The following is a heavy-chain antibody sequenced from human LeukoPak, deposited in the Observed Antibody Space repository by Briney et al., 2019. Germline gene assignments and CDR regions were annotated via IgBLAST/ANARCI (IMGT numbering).Heavy chain of an antibody. CDR3: ASFGISWRSSY. D-gene: IGHD2-21*01. J-gene: IGHJ4*02. V-gene: IGHV3-74*01. Sequence: GGSLRLSCAASGFSFSSHWVHWVRQAPGKGLVRVSRISDDGSYTSNVDSVKGRFTISRDNVNNVLYLHMNSLRAEDTAVYYCASFGISWRSSYWGQGTLVTVSS. CDR2: ISDDGSYT. CDR1: GFSFSSHW.